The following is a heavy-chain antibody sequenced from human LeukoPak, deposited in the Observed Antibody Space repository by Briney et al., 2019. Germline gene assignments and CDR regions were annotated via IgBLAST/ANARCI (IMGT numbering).Heavy chain of an antibody. CDR3: AKSGESSSGWYIGGYFDL. Sequence: GGSLRLSCAASGFTFSSSWMHWVRQAPGKGLVWVSRINSDGSSTSYADSVKGRFTISRDNAKNTLYLQMNSLRAEDTAVYYCAKSGESSSGWYIGGYFDLWGRGTLVTVSS. J-gene: IGHJ2*01. V-gene: IGHV3-74*01. D-gene: IGHD6-19*01. CDR1: GFTFSSSW. CDR2: INSDGSST.